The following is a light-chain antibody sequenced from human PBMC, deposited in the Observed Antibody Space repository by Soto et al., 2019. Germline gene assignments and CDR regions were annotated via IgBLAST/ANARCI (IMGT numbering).Light chain of an antibody. CDR3: QQYGSSPWT. CDR2: DAS. CDR1: QSVSSY. V-gene: IGKV3-11*01. Sequence: EIVLTQSPATLTLSPGERATLSCRASQSVSSYLAWYQQKPGQAPRLLIYDASNRATGIPARFSGSGSGTDFTLTISSQEPEDFAVYYCQQYGSSPWTFGQGTKVDIK. J-gene: IGKJ1*01.